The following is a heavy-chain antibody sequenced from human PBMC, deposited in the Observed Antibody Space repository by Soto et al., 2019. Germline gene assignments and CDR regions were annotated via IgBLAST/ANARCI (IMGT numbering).Heavy chain of an antibody. Sequence: GASVKVSCKASGGTFSSYTIAWVRQAPGQGLEWMGEIIPLFGTTNYVEEFQGRLTITADASTSTAYMELSSLRSGDTAMYYCARDSIAAAGTDYWGQGTLVTSPQ. V-gene: IGHV1-69*13. D-gene: IGHD6-13*01. CDR1: GGTFSSYT. J-gene: IGHJ4*02. CDR2: IIPLFGTT. CDR3: ARDSIAAAGTDY.